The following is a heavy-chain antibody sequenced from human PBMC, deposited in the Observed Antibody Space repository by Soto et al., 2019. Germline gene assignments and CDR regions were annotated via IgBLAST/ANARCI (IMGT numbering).Heavy chain of an antibody. CDR1: GYTFTSYG. D-gene: IGHD3-3*01. V-gene: IGHV1-18*01. Sequence: GASVKVSCKASGYTFTSYGISWVRQAPGQGLEWMGWISAYNGNTNYAQKLQGRVTMTTDTSTSTAYMELRSLRSDDTAVYYCAREGITIFGVVPKGPLDDWGQGTLVTVSS. CDR3: AREGITIFGVVPKGPLDD. J-gene: IGHJ4*02. CDR2: ISAYNGNT.